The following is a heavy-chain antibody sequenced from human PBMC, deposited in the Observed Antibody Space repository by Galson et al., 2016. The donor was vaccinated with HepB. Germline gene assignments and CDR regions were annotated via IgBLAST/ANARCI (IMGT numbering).Heavy chain of an antibody. CDR2: VYYSGST. CDR1: GDSVSSGNYY. J-gene: IGHJ5*02. D-gene: IGHD2-15*01. V-gene: IGHV4-61*01. Sequence: ETLSLTCTVSGDSVSSGNYYWSWIRQPPGRGLEWIGYVYYSGSTNYNPALKSRVTVSADTSKNQYSLTLSPVTAADTAVYYCASLGYCGGGTCSSTSFSWGQGTLVTVSS. CDR3: ASLGYCGGGTCSSTSFS.